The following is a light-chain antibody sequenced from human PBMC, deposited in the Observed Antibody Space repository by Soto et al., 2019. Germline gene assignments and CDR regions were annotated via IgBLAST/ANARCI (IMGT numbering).Light chain of an antibody. CDR3: QQYGSSPGFT. CDR2: GAS. CDR1: QSVSSSY. V-gene: IGKV3-20*01. J-gene: IGKJ3*01. Sequence: EIVLTQSPGTLSLSPGERATLSCRASQSVSSSYLAWYQQKPGQAPRLLIYGASSRATGIPDRFSGSGSGTGFTLTLSRLEPEDFAVYYCQQYGSSPGFTFGPGTKVDIK.